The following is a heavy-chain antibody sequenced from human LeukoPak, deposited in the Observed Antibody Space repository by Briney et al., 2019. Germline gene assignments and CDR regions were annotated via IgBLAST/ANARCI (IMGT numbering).Heavy chain of an antibody. CDR2: ISSSGSTI. J-gene: IGHJ4*02. D-gene: IGHD6-19*01. CDR1: GFTFSDYY. Sequence: GGSLRLSCAASGFTFSDYYMSWIRQAPGKGLEWVSYISSSGSTIYYADSVKGRFTISRDNAKNSLYLQMNSLRAEDMALYYCAKDTDAGYSSGWFDYWGQGTLVTVSS. V-gene: IGHV3-11*01. CDR3: AKDTDAGYSSGWFDY.